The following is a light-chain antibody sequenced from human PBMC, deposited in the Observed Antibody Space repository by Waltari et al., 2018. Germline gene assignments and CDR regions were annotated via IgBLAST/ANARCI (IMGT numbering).Light chain of an antibody. Sequence: EIVLTQSPATLSLSPGETATLSCRASQSIRTYLGWYQQKPGQAPRLLLCDASSRATGIPARFRGTGSGTDFTLTVSDLEPEDFGIYYCQQRSIWPYTFGQGTRLEIK. V-gene: IGKV3-11*01. CDR1: QSIRTY. CDR2: DAS. CDR3: QQRSIWPYT. J-gene: IGKJ2*01.